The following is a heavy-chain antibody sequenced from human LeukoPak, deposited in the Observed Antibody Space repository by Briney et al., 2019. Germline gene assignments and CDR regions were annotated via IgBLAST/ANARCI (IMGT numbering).Heavy chain of an antibody. CDR2: IYYSGST. J-gene: IGHJ4*02. CDR3: ARAAAGLYYFDY. Sequence: SETLSLTCTVSGGSISSYYWSWIRQPPGKGLDWIGYIYYSGSTNYNPSLKSRVTISVDTSKNQFSLKLSSVTAADTAVYYCARAAAGLYYFDYWGQGTLVTVSS. D-gene: IGHD6-13*01. V-gene: IGHV4-59*01. CDR1: GGSISSYY.